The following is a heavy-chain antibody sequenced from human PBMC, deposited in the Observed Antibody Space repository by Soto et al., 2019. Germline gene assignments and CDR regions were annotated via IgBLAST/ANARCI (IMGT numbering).Heavy chain of an antibody. CDR2: IYHSGST. V-gene: IGHV4-30-2*06. Sequence: PSDTLSLTCSVSGGTITNLRSSRNCIRQSPGKGLEWIAYIYHSGSTYYNPSLKSRVTISVDRSENQFSLKLTSVTAADTAVYYCVRESVASGPNYFDTWGPGTLVTVSS. D-gene: IGHD6-6*01. J-gene: IGHJ5*02. CDR3: VRESVASGPNYFDT. CDR1: GGTITNLRSS.